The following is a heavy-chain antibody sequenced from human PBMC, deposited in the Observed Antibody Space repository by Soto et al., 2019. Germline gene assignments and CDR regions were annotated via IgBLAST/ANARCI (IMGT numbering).Heavy chain of an antibody. Sequence: PVGSLRLSCAASGFTFDDYGMSWVRQAPGKGLEWVSGINVNGGSTGYADSVKGRFTISRDNAKNSLYLQMNSLRAEDTALYHCARECSCNSCYADFAFDIWGPGTMVNV. D-gene: IGHD2-2*01. CDR3: ARECSCNSCYADFAFDI. CDR1: GFTFDDYG. V-gene: IGHV3-20*01. CDR2: INVNGGST. J-gene: IGHJ3*02.